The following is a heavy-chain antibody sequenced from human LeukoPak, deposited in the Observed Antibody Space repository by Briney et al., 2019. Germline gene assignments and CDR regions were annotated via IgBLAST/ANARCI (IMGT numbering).Heavy chain of an antibody. J-gene: IGHJ4*02. CDR2: ISSSGSTI. Sequence: GGSLRLSCAASGFTFSSYEMNWVRQAPGKGLEWVSYISSSGSTIYYADSVKGRFTISRDNAKNSLYLQMNTLRTEDTAMYYCARGGAARPDYWGQGTLVTVSS. CDR3: ARGGAARPDY. V-gene: IGHV3-48*03. CDR1: GFTFSSYE. D-gene: IGHD6-6*01.